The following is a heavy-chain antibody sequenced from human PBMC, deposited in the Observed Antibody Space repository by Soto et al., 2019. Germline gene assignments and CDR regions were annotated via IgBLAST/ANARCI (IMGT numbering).Heavy chain of an antibody. J-gene: IGHJ6*02. Sequence: EVQLVESGGGSVQPGGSLRLSCAASGFTFSSYWMHWVRQAPGKGLEWVSRIYSDGSRPSYADSVKGRFTISRDNAKNTLYLQMNSLRAEDTAVYYCARDWGTYGMDVWGQGTTVSVSS. CDR2: IYSDGSRP. D-gene: IGHD3-16*01. CDR1: GFTFSSYW. V-gene: IGHV3-74*01. CDR3: ARDWGTYGMDV.